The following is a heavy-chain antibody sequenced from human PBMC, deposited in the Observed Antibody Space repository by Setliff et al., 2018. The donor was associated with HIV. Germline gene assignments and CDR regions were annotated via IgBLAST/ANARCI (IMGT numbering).Heavy chain of an antibody. CDR1: GYTFTGYY. D-gene: IGHD6-13*01. CDR3: ARDRISSTWYPGNWFDP. Sequence: ASLKVSCKASGYTFTGYYIHWVRQAPGQGLEWMGWINPNSGGTNYAQRFQDRVTMTRDTSISTAYMELSRLKSDDTAVYYCARDRISSTWYPGNWFDPWGQGTLVTVSS. J-gene: IGHJ5*02. CDR2: INPNSGGT. V-gene: IGHV1-2*02.